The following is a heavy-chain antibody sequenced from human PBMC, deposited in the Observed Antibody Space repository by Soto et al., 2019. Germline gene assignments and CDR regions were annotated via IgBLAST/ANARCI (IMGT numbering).Heavy chain of an antibody. V-gene: IGHV4-59*08. CDR3: ARLTGGWFDP. CDR1: GPSVSRYY. J-gene: IGHJ5*02. CDR2: IYYSGST. Sequence: SETLSLTCTLSGPSVSRYYWSWIRQPPGKGLEWIGYIYYSGSTNYNPSLKSRVTISVDTSKNQFSLKLSSVTAADTAVYYCARLTGGWFDPWGQGTLVTVSS. D-gene: IGHD3-9*01.